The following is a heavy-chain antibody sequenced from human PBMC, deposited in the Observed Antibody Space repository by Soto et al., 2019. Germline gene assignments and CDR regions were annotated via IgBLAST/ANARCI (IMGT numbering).Heavy chain of an antibody. Sequence: VKVSCKASGYTFTSYGISWVRQAPGQGLEWMGWISAYNGNTNYAQKLQGRVTMTTDTSTSTAYMELRSLRSDDTAVYYCARVIAVAGHDAFDIWGQGTMVTVSS. CDR3: ARVIAVAGHDAFDI. CDR1: GYTFTSYG. CDR2: ISAYNGNT. V-gene: IGHV1-18*01. D-gene: IGHD6-19*01. J-gene: IGHJ3*02.